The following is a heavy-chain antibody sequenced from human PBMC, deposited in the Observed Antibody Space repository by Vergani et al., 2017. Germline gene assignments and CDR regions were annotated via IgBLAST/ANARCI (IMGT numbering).Heavy chain of an antibody. CDR2: ISYDGSNK. V-gene: IGHV3-30-3*01. D-gene: IGHD6-13*01. CDR3: ARDREAAAGNAFDI. CDR1: GFTFSSYA. Sequence: VQLVESGGGLVKPGRSLRLSCAASGFTFSSYAMHWVRQAPGKGLEWVAVISYDGSNKYYADSVKGRFTISRDNSKNTLYLQMNSLRAEDTAVYYCARDREAAAGNAFDIWGQGTMVTVSS. J-gene: IGHJ3*02.